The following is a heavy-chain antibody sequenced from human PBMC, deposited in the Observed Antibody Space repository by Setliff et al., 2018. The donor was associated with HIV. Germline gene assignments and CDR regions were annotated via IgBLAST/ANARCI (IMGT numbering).Heavy chain of an antibody. J-gene: IGHJ6*02. Sequence: SETLSLTCTVSGGSINNHYWYWIRQPPGKGLEWIGYIYISGTTNYNPSLKNRVTMSLDTSKTQVSLRLTSVTAADTAVYYCARRSIVGVTRGFYYYGLDVWGQGTTVTVS. V-gene: IGHV4-4*09. CDR2: IYISGTT. CDR1: GGSINNHY. D-gene: IGHD1-26*01. CDR3: ARRSIVGVTRGFYYYGLDV.